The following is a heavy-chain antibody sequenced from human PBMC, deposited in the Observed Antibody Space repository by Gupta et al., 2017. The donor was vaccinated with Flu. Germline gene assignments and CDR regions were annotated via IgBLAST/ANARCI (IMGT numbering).Heavy chain of an antibody. V-gene: IGHV3-74*01. Sequence: EVQLVESGGGLVQSGGSLRLSCAASGFTFSSYWMHWVRQAPGKGLVWVSRINSDGSRTSDADAVKGRFTISRDNAKNTLYLQMESLRAEDTAVYYFTANSGSGYGKFDPWGQGTLVTVSS. CDR3: TANSGSGYGKFDP. CDR2: INSDGSRT. CDR1: GFTFSSYW. J-gene: IGHJ5*02. D-gene: IGHD3-3*01.